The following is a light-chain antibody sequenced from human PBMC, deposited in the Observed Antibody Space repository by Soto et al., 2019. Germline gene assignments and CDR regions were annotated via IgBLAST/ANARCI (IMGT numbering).Light chain of an antibody. CDR2: EVS. J-gene: IGLJ1*01. CDR1: SIDVGGYNY. CDR3: SSYTSSSTQYV. Sequence: QSVLTQPASVSGSPGQSITISCTGTSIDVGGYNYVSWYQHHPGKAPKLMIYEVSNRPSGVSNRFSGSKSGDTASLTISGLQAEDEADYYCSSYTSSSTQYVFGTGTKLTVL. V-gene: IGLV2-14*01.